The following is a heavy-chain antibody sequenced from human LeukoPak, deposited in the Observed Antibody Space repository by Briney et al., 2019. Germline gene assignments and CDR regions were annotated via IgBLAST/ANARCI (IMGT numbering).Heavy chain of an antibody. Sequence: PGGSLRLSCAASGFTFSNYWMHWVRQVPGKGLVWVSRIKGDGSHTIYADSVKGRFTISRDNAKNTLYLQMKSLRAEDTAVYYCTTTLGISIAARPEGLFDYWGQGTLVTVSS. CDR1: GFTFSNYW. V-gene: IGHV3-74*01. D-gene: IGHD6-6*01. CDR2: IKGDGSHT. CDR3: TTTLGISIAARPEGLFDY. J-gene: IGHJ4*02.